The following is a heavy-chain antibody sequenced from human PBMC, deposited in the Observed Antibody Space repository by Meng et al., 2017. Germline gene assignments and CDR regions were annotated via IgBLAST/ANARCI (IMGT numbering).Heavy chain of an antibody. CDR1: GGSFSGYY. J-gene: IGHJ4*02. D-gene: IGHD4-17*01. CDR3: ARGAMSSMTTVTTGSYYFDY. Sequence: LSLTCAVYGGSFSGYYWSWIRQPPGKGLEWIGEINHSGSTNYNPSLKSRVTISVDTSKNQFSLKLSSVTAADTAVYYCARGAMSSMTTVTTGSYYFDYWGQGTLVTVSS. CDR2: INHSGST. V-gene: IGHV4-34*01.